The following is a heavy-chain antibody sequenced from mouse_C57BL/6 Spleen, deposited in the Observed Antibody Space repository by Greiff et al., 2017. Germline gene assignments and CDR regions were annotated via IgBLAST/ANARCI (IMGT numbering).Heavy chain of an antibody. D-gene: IGHD2-4*01. CDR3: ARDGGLRFAY. J-gene: IGHJ3*01. CDR1: GYTFTDYY. CDR2: INPNNGGT. Sequence: EVQLQQSGPELVKPGASVKISCKASGYTFTDYYMNWVKQSHGKSLAWIGDINPNNGGTSYNQKFKGKATLTVDKSSSSAYMELRSLTSEDSAVYYCARDGGLRFAYWGQGTLVTVSA. V-gene: IGHV1-26*01.